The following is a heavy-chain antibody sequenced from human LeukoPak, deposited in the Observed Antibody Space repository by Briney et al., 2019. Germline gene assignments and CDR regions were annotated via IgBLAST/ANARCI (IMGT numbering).Heavy chain of an antibody. CDR2: ISFDGSTT. CDR1: GFTFSTYG. V-gene: IGHV3-33*05. CDR3: ARDLHAGRVGLHYGADI. D-gene: IGHD3-10*01. J-gene: IGHJ4*02. Sequence: GGSLRLSCAAYGFTFSTYGMQWVRQTPGKGREWVSIISFDGSTTYYGDSVRGRFTISRDNSKNTIDLQIDSLRADDTAIYYCARDLHAGRVGLHYGADIWGQGSLVTVSS.